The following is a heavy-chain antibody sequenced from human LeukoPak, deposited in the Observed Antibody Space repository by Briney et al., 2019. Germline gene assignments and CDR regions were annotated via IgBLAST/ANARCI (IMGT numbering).Heavy chain of an antibody. Sequence: GGSLRLSCAASGFTFSSYGMHWVRQAPGKGLEWVAFIRYDGSNKYYADSVKGRFTISRDNSKNTLYLQMNSLRAEDTAVYYCARDRKGYYYMDVWGKGTTVTVSS. CDR1: GFTFSSYG. J-gene: IGHJ6*03. V-gene: IGHV3-30*02. CDR2: IRYDGSNK. CDR3: ARDRKGYYYMDV.